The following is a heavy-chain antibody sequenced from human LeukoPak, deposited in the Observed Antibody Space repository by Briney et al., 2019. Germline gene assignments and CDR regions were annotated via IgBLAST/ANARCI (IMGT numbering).Heavy chain of an antibody. CDR3: ARAYSSSWEPEYMDV. CDR1: GFTFSDYY. Sequence: PGGSLRLSCAASGFTFSDYYMSWIRQAPGKGLEWVSYISSSSSTIYYADSVKGRFTISRDNAKNSLYLQMNSLRAEDTAVYYCARAYSSSWEPEYMDVWGKGTTVTVSS. V-gene: IGHV3-11*04. CDR2: ISSSSSTI. J-gene: IGHJ6*03. D-gene: IGHD6-13*01.